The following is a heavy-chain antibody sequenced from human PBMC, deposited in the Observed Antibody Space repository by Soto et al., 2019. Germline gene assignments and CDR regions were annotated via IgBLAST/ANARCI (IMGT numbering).Heavy chain of an antibody. V-gene: IGHV4-61*01. CDR2: FYYTGST. CDR1: GGSVSSGNYY. Sequence: QVQLQESGPGLVNPSETLSLTCTVSGGSVSSGNYYWSWIRQPPGKGLEWIGYFYYTGSTNYNPSLKCRVTISIDASKNQFALRLSSVTAADTAVYYCARSMHYSDGSNYSPFDYWGQGTLVTVSS. D-gene: IGHD3-22*01. J-gene: IGHJ4*02. CDR3: ARSMHYSDGSNYSPFDY.